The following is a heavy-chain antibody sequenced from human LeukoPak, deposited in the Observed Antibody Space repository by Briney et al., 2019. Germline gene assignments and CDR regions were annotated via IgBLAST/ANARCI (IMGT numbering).Heavy chain of an antibody. CDR3: AKGTIVDRLMLGFDV. CDR1: GINFNIYA. V-gene: IGHV3-23*01. Sequence: GGSLRLSCAASGINFNIYAMTWVRQAPGKGLQSVSGINDRGTYIYYADSVKGRFTISRDNSKNMLYLQMHSLRAEDTALYYCAKGTIVDRLMLGFDVWGQGTTVTVS. D-gene: IGHD6-6*01. J-gene: IGHJ6*02. CDR2: INDRGTYI.